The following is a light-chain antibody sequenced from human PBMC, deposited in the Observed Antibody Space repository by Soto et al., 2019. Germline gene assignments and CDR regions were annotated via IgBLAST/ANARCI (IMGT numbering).Light chain of an antibody. CDR2: DVS. Sequence: QSALTQPASVPGSPGQSIAISCTGTSSDVGGYSYVSWYQQQPGKAPKRVISDVSNRPSGVSARFSGSKSGNTACLTISWLQTEDEADYYCASYTTSSTYVFGTGTKVTVL. CDR3: ASYTTSSTYV. CDR1: SSDVGGYSY. V-gene: IGLV2-14*01. J-gene: IGLJ1*01.